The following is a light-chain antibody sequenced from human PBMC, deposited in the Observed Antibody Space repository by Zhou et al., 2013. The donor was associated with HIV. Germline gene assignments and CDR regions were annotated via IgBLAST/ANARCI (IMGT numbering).Light chain of an antibody. CDR1: QSITTF. CDR3: QQYYSYPLT. V-gene: IGKV1-5*03. Sequence: DIQMSQSPSTLSASVGDRVTITCRASQSITTFLAWYQQKPGKAPKVLIYKASGLESGVPSRFSGSGSATEFTLTINSLQPDDFATYYCQQYYSYPLTFGGGTKVEIK. CDR2: KAS. J-gene: IGKJ4*01.